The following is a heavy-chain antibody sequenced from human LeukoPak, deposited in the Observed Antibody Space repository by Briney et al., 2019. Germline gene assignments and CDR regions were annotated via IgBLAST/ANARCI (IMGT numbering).Heavy chain of an antibody. J-gene: IGHJ4*02. D-gene: IGHD5-18*01. CDR3: AKVGSLVDTAMDLDY. Sequence: PGGSLRLSCAASGFTFSSYGMHWVRQAPGKGLEWVAFIRYDGSNKYYADSVKGRFTISRDNSKNTLYLQMNSLRAEDTAVYYCAKVGSLVDTAMDLDYWGQGTLVTVSS. V-gene: IGHV3-30*02. CDR1: GFTFSSYG. CDR2: IRYDGSNK.